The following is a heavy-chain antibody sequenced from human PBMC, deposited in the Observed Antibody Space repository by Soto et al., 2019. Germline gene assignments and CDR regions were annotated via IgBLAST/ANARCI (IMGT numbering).Heavy chain of an antibody. CDR2: IAYDGSRK. CDR1: GFSFSSFG. V-gene: IGHV3-30*18. J-gene: IGHJ4*02. Sequence: PGGALRLFCSAAGFSFSSFGMHWVRQAPGKGLDWVALIAYDGSRKYYADSVKGRFTISRDNSKNTLYLQMNSLRREDTAVYYCAKEPCFYFDSWGLGPLFPVP. CDR3: AKEPCFYFDS.